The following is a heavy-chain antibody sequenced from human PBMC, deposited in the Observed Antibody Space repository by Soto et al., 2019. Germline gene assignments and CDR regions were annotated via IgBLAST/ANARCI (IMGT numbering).Heavy chain of an antibody. CDR3: AKGKSSGWYYFAY. J-gene: IGHJ4*02. Sequence: PGGSLRLSCAASGFTFSNYAMSWVRQAPGKGLEWVSGISASVRDTYYADSVKDRFTISRDNSKNTVFLQLNSLRADDTAIYYRAKGKSSGWYYFAYWGQGTRVTVSS. CDR2: ISASVRDT. D-gene: IGHD6-19*01. CDR1: GFTFSNYA. V-gene: IGHV3-23*01.